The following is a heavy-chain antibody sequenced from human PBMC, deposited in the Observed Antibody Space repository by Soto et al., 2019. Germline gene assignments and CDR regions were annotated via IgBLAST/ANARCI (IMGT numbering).Heavy chain of an antibody. J-gene: IGHJ6*02. CDR2: IWYDGSNK. CDR3: ARDPGVGGYYYYGMDV. V-gene: IGHV3-33*01. D-gene: IGHD3-3*01. Sequence: PGGSLRLSCAASGFTFSSYGMHWVRQAPGKGLEWVAVIWYDGSNKYYADSVKGRFTISRDNSKNTLYLQMNSLRAEDTAVYYCARDPGVGGYYYYGMDVWGQGTTVTVSS. CDR1: GFTFSSYG.